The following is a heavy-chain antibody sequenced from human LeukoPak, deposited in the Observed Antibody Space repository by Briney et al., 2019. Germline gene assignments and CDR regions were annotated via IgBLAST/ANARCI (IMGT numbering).Heavy chain of an antibody. D-gene: IGHD6-13*01. Sequence: SQTLSLTCTVSGGSISSGSYYWSWIRQPAGKGLEWIGRIYTSGSTNYNPSLKSRVTISVDTSRNLFSLKLSSVTAADTAVYYCAGYSPEHYYFDYWGPGTLVTVSS. CDR1: GGSISSGSYY. J-gene: IGHJ4*02. CDR2: IYTSGST. CDR3: AGYSPEHYYFDY. V-gene: IGHV4-61*02.